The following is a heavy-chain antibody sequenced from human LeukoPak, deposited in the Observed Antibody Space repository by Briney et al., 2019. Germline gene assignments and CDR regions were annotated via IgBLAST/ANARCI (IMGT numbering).Heavy chain of an antibody. CDR1: GFTFRDHY. V-gene: IGHV3-11*01. CDR2: ISNGGSII. Sequence: GGSLRLSCAASGFTFRDHYMTWIRQAPGKGLEWISHISNGGSIIFYADSVKGRFTVSRDNAKKSLYLQMNSLRDDDTAVYYCARVGEFPDTTVVNASRYYYGVDVWGQGTLVTVSS. J-gene: IGHJ6*02. CDR3: ARVGEFPDTTVVNASRYYYGVDV. D-gene: IGHD3-16*01.